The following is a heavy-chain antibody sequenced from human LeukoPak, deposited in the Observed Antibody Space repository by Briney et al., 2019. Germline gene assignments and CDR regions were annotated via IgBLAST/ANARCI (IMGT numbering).Heavy chain of an antibody. CDR1: GGSISGSNYY. D-gene: IGHD1-7*01. Sequence: SETLSLTCTVSGGSISGSNYYWAWIRQPPGKTLEWIGSAYYSGSTYYNPPLKGRVTISVDTSKNQFSLKLTSVTAADTAVYYCARVGGPELVIDYWGQGTLVTVSS. J-gene: IGHJ4*02. CDR3: ARVGGPELVIDY. V-gene: IGHV4-39*07. CDR2: AYYSGST.